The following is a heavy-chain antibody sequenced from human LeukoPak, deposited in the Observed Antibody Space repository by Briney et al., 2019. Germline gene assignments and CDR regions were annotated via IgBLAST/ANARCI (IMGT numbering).Heavy chain of an antibody. V-gene: IGHV3-23*01. CDR3: AKDLPGATGTTGTDSYFYGMDV. CDR2: ISESGGNT. D-gene: IGHD1-1*01. Sequence: GGSLRLSCAASGFTLNTYAMSWVRQAPGKGLEWVSSISESGGNTYYADSVKGRFTISRDNSKNTLYLQMSSLRAEDTAVYYCAKDLPGATGTTGTDSYFYGMDVWGQGTTVTVSS. J-gene: IGHJ6*02. CDR1: GFTLNTYA.